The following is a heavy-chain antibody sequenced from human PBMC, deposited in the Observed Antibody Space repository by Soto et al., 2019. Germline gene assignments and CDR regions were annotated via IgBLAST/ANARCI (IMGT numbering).Heavy chain of an antibody. J-gene: IGHJ4*02. CDR1: GFTFSSYA. V-gene: IGHV3-21*04. CDR2: ISSSSSYI. Sequence: GGSLRLSCAASGFTFSSYAMSWVRQAPGKGLEWVSSISSSSSYIYYADSVKGRFTISRDNAKNSLYLQMNGLRAEDTAVYYCTKEWGRPLDYWGQGTPVTVSS. CDR3: TKEWGRPLDY. D-gene: IGHD7-27*01.